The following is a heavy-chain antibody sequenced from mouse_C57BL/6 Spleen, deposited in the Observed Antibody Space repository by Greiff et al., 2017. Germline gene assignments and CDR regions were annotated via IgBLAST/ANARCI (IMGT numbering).Heavy chain of an antibody. Sequence: QVQLQQPGAELVRPGSSVKLSCKASGYTFTSYWMDWVKQRPGQGLEWIGNIYPSDSETHYNQKFKDKATLTVDKSSSTAYMQLSSLSSEDSAVYYGAREGFIEGYFDYWGQGTTLTVSS. CDR1: GYTFTSYW. V-gene: IGHV1-61*01. J-gene: IGHJ2*01. CDR2: IYPSDSET. D-gene: IGHD1-1*01. CDR3: AREGFIEGYFDY.